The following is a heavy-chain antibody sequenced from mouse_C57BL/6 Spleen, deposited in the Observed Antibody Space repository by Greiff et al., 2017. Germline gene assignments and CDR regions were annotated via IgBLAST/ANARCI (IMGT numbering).Heavy chain of an antibody. D-gene: IGHD1-1*02. CDR2: FYPGSGSI. CDR3: ARHEEGYGLDY. V-gene: IGHV1-62-2*01. J-gene: IGHJ2*01. CDR1: GYTFTEYP. Sequence: QVQLQQSGAELVKPGASVKLSCKASGYTFTEYPIHWVKQRSGQGLEWIGWFYPGSGSIKYNEKFKDKATLTADKSSSTVFVVLSRLTSEDAAVYFCARHEEGYGLDYWGQGTTLTVSS.